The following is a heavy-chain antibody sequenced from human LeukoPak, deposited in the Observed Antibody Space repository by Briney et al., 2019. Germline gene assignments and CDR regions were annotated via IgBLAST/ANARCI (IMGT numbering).Heavy chain of an antibody. CDR1: GFTFSSYA. V-gene: IGHV3-23*01. D-gene: IGHD2-8*02. J-gene: IGHJ4*02. CDR3: AKDYGWAADY. Sequence: GGSLRLSCAASGFTFSSYAMSWVRQAPGKGLEWVSAIGGSGGGSYYADSVKGRFTISRDNSKNTLFLQMNSLTADDTAVYYCAKDYGWAADYWGQGTLVTVS. CDR2: IGGSGGGS.